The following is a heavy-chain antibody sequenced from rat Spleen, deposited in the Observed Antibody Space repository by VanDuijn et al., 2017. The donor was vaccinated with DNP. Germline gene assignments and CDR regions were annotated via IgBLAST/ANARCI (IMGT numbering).Heavy chain of an antibody. CDR1: GFSLSGNS. V-gene: IGHV2-1*01. J-gene: IGHJ2*01. CDR3: ARSGRGFDY. Sequence: QVQLKESGPSLVQPSQTLSLTCTVSGFSLSGNSVHWVRQPPGKGLEWVGAIWSTGSIDYNSVVKSRLSISRDTSKSQVFLRMNSLQTEDTAIYFCARSGRGFDYWGQGVMVTVSS. D-gene: IGHD4-4*01. CDR2: IWSTGSI.